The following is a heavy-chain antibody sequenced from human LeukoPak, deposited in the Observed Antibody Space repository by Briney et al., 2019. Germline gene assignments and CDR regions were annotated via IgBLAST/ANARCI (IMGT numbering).Heavy chain of an antibody. Sequence: GGSLRLSCAASGFTLSSYAMHWVRQAPGKGLEYVSAISSNGGSTYYANSVKGRFTISRDNSKNTLYLQMGSLRAEDMAVYYCARESTMVRGVIDYWGQGTLVTVSS. CDR1: GFTLSSYA. CDR3: ARESTMVRGVIDY. J-gene: IGHJ4*02. V-gene: IGHV3-64*01. CDR2: ISSNGGST. D-gene: IGHD3-10*01.